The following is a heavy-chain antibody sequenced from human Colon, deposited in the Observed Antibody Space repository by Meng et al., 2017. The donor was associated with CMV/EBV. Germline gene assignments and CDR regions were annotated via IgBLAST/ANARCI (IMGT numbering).Heavy chain of an antibody. D-gene: IGHD2-21*01. CDR2: IYRTNEVA. CDR3: STEIPGSTYLNF. J-gene: IGHJ4*02. CDR1: GCTFTTSH. V-gene: IGHV1-46*01. Sequence: RASGCTFTTSHVRWVRQAPGQGPEWIGIIYRTNEVAKIAQTFQGRVTVTRDTSTTTVFLDLSSLEFEDTAMYYCSTEIPGSTYLNFWGQGTLVTVSS.